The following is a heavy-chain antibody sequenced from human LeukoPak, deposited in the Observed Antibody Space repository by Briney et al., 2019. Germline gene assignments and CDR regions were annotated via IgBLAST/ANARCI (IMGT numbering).Heavy chain of an antibody. CDR2: ISSSSSYI. J-gene: IGHJ4*02. Sequence: GGSLRLSCAASGFTFSSYSMNWVRQAPGKGLEWVSSISSSSSYIYYADSVKGRSTISRDNAKNSLYLQMNSLRAEDTAVYYCARLDPSGWYVWGQGTLVTVSS. D-gene: IGHD6-19*01. V-gene: IGHV3-21*01. CDR3: ARLDPSGWYV. CDR1: GFTFSSYS.